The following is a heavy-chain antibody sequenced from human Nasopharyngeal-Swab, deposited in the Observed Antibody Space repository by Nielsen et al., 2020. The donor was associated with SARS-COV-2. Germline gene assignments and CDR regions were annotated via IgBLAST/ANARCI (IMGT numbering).Heavy chain of an antibody. CDR2: IYSGGST. V-gene: IGHV3-53*01. D-gene: IGHD3-3*01. J-gene: IGHJ6*02. Sequence: VRQAPGKGLEWVSVIYSGGSTYYADSVKGRFTISRDNSKNTLYLQMNSLKTEDTAVYYCTTRAEYYDFWSGYYRDYYGMDVWGQGTTVTVSS. CDR3: TTRAEYYDFWSGYYRDYYGMDV.